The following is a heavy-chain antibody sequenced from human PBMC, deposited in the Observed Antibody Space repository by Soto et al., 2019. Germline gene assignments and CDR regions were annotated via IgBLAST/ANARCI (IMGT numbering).Heavy chain of an antibody. V-gene: IGHV4-59*12. CDR3: VRGPYNYNSRYFDY. J-gene: IGHJ4*02. CDR1: GGSTSSYY. D-gene: IGHD1-1*01. CDR2: IYYSGIT. Sequence: PSETLSLTCTVSGGSTSSYYWSWIRQPPGKGLEWIGYIYYSGITNYNPSVESRVSMSVDTSKNQFSLRLYSVTAADTAVYYCVRGPYNYNSRYFDYWGQGTLVTVSS.